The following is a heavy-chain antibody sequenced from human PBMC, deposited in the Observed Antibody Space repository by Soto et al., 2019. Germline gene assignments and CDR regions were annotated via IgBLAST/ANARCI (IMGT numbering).Heavy chain of an antibody. J-gene: IGHJ6*02. Sequence: GGSLRLSCADSGFTFSTYSMNWVRQAPGKGLEWVSYISSSGGTIYYADSVKGRFTISRDNAKRSLYLQMNSLRAEDTAVFYCARGTYYYDRSGYSPARYGMDVWGQATTVTVSS. D-gene: IGHD3-22*01. CDR2: ISSSGGTI. CDR3: ARGTYYYDRSGYSPARYGMDV. CDR1: GFTFSTYS. V-gene: IGHV3-48*01.